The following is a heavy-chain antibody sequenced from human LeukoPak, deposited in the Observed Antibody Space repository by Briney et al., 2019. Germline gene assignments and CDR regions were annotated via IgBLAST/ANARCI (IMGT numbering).Heavy chain of an antibody. CDR3: ASGFLDDFWSGHF. CDR2: IKQEGSEK. J-gene: IGHJ4*02. D-gene: IGHD3-3*01. CDR1: EFTFLTYC. V-gene: IGHV3-7*01. Sequence: PGGSLRLSCTASEFTFLTYCMSWVRQAPGKGLEWVANIKQEGSEKHYVDSVKGRFTISRDNAMKSLYLQMNSLRAEDTAVYYCASGFLDDFWSGHFWGQGTLVTVSS.